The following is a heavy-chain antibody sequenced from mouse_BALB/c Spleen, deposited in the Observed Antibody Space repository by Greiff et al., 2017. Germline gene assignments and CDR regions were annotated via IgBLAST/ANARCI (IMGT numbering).Heavy chain of an antibody. CDR1: GYSITSDYA. CDR2: ISYSGST. Sequence: EVQLQESGPGLVKPSQSLSLTCTVTGYSITSDYAWNWIRQFPGNKLEWMGYISYSGSTSYNPSLKSRISITRDTSKNQFFLQLNSVTTEDTATYYCARREGLLRPYYYAMDYWGQGTSVTVSS. J-gene: IGHJ4*01. CDR3: ARREGLLRPYYYAMDY. D-gene: IGHD1-2*01. V-gene: IGHV3-2*02.